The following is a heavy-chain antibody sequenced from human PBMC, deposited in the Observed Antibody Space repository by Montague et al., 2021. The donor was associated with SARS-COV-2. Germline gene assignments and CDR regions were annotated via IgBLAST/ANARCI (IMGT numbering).Heavy chain of an antibody. Sequence: SETLSLTCAVFDGSFSDFYWSWIRQPPGEGLEWIGEINHSGTTYXNPSLKSRVTISVDTSKNKFSPKLNSVTAADAAVYYCASGDDVGYGYLDVWGKGTTVTVSS. CDR2: INHSGTT. V-gene: IGHV4-34*01. CDR1: DGSFSDFY. D-gene: IGHD5-18*01. CDR3: ASGDDVGYGYLDV. J-gene: IGHJ6*04.